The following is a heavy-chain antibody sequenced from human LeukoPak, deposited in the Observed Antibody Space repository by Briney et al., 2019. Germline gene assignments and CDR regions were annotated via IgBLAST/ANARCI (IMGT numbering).Heavy chain of an antibody. V-gene: IGHV3-48*01. J-gene: IGHJ4*02. CDR3: ARELNSVDY. CDR2: ISSSGTTI. D-gene: IGHD2-8*01. Sequence: GGSLRLSCAASGFTFSTYWMNWVRQAPGKGLEWVSYISSSGTTIYYADSVKGRFTISRDNAKNSLYLQMNSLRAEDTAVYYCARELNSVDYWGQGTLVTVSS. CDR1: GFTFSTYW.